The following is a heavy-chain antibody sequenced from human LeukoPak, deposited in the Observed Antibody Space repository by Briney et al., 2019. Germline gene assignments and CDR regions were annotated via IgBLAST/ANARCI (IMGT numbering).Heavy chain of an antibody. J-gene: IGHJ4*02. D-gene: IGHD3-16*01. CDR1: GFTFTDYW. V-gene: IGHV3-74*01. Sequence: SGGSLRLSCAASGFTFTDYWMHWVRQVPGKGLVRVSIINTDTRGTYYADSVKGRFTISRDNAKSILYLQMDSLRAEDTAVYYCARAGAYHFDNWGQGTLVTVSS. CDR3: ARAGAYHFDN. CDR2: INTDTRGT.